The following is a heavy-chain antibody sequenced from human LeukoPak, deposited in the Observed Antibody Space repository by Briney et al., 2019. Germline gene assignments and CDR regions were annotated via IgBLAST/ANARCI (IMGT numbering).Heavy chain of an antibody. V-gene: IGHV1-69*04. CDR1: GGTFSSYA. CDR3: ARGSDYVKAFDI. Sequence: SVKVSCKASGGTFSSYAISWVRQAPGQGLEWMGRIIPILGIANYAQKFQGRVTITADKSTSTAHMELSSLRSEDTAVYYCARGSDYVKAFDIWGQGTMVTVSS. D-gene: IGHD4-17*01. CDR2: IIPILGIA. J-gene: IGHJ3*02.